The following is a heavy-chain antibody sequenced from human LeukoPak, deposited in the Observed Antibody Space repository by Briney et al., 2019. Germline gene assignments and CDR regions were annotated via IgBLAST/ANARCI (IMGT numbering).Heavy chain of an antibody. CDR2: INPNSGGT. V-gene: IGHV1-2*02. J-gene: IGHJ4*02. CDR1: GYTFTGYY. CDR3: ARGGDSSSWFTSPDY. Sequence: VASVKVSCKASGYTFTGYYMHWVRQAPGQGLKWMGWINPNSGGTNYAQKFQGRVTMTRDTSINTSYMDLSRLRSDDTAVYYCARGGDSSSWFTSPDYWGQGTLVTVSS. D-gene: IGHD6-13*01.